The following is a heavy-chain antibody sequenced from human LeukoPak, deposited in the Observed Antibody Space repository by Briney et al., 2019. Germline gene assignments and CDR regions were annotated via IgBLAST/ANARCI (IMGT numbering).Heavy chain of an antibody. D-gene: IGHD3-10*01. CDR2: IKEDGSEK. CDR3: ARGGWFGELLPTTFDY. V-gene: IGHV3-7*01. CDR1: GFTLSSYW. J-gene: IGHJ4*02. Sequence: PGGSLRLSCAASGFTLSSYWMSWVRQAPGKGLEWVANIKEDGSEKYYVDSVKGRFTISRDNAKNSLYLQMNSLRAEDTAVYYCARGGWFGELLPTTFDYWGQGTLVTVSS.